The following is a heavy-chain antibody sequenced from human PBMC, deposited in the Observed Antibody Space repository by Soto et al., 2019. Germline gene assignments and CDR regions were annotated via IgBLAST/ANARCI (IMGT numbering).Heavy chain of an antibody. V-gene: IGHV4-59*08. D-gene: IGHD4-17*01. CDR3: VRQGIDYLHGLVDV. J-gene: IGHJ6*02. CDR1: SGPDRSHN. Sequence: QVQLQQSGPRLVKPSETLSLTCTVSSGPDRSHNWGWIRQPPGRGLEWIGYVYYTGDTAYNPSLRGPVTIXAXTXXNDISLTLNSVPAADTAVYYCVRQGIDYLHGLVDVWGQGTTVSVSS. CDR2: VYYTGDT.